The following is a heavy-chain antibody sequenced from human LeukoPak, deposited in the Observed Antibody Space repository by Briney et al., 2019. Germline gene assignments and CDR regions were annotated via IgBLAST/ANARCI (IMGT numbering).Heavy chain of an antibody. CDR2: IKHDGSEK. CDR3: ARVAAAYIYYYQYMDV. Sequence: GGSLRLSCAASGFTFSPFWMTWVRQAPGKGLEWVANIKHDGSEKYYVDSVKGRFTIFRDNAKNSLYLQMNSLRAEDTAVYYCARVAAAYIYYYQYMDVWGKGTTVTVSS. CDR1: GFTFSPFW. D-gene: IGHD6-13*01. V-gene: IGHV3-7*01. J-gene: IGHJ6*03.